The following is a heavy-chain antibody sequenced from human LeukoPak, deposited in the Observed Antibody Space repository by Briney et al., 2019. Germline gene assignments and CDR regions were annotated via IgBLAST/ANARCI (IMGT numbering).Heavy chain of an antibody. CDR2: IKQDGSEK. CDR3: ARLSPVTMIVVSYWYFDL. D-gene: IGHD3-22*01. Sequence: GGSLRLSCAASGFTFNNYWMTWVRQAPGKGLEWVANIKQDGSEKYYVDSVKGRFTISRDNAKNSLYLQMNSLRVEDTAVYYCARLSPVTMIVVSYWYFDLWGRGTLVTVSS. V-gene: IGHV3-7*01. CDR1: GFTFNNYW. J-gene: IGHJ2*01.